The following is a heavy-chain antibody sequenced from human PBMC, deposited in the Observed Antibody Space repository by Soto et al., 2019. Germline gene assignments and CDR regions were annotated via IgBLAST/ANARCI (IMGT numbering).Heavy chain of an antibody. CDR1: GFTFSDYA. D-gene: IGHD6-19*01. Sequence: VQLVESGGGVVQPGRSLRLSCAASGFTFSDYAMYWVRQAPGKGLEWVAVVSHDERNTHYADSVKGQFTISRDSSKNTVSLEMTSLRAEDTAVYYCATGGRQWLVTSDFNYWGQGALVTISS. CDR3: ATGGRQWLVTSDFNY. J-gene: IGHJ4*02. V-gene: IGHV3-30*03. CDR2: VSHDERNT.